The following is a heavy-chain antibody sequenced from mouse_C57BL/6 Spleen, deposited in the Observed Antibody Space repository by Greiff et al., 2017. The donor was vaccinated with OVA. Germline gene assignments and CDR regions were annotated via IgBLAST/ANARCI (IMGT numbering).Heavy chain of an antibody. J-gene: IGHJ4*01. Sequence: QVHVKQSGAELAKPGASVKLSCKASGYTFTSYWMHWVKQRPGQGLEWIGYINPSSGYTKYNQKFKDKATLTADKSSSTAYMQLSSLTYEDSAVYYWAVGGTTVVGAMDDWGQGTSVTVSS. V-gene: IGHV1-7*01. CDR1: GYTFTSYW. D-gene: IGHD1-1*01. CDR3: AVGGTTVVGAMDD. CDR2: INPSSGYT.